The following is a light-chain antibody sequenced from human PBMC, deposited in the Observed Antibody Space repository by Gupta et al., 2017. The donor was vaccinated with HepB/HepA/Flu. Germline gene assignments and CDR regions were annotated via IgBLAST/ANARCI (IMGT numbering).Light chain of an antibody. CDR2: NVV. CDR1: SGDIGAYNY. V-gene: IGLV2-14*04. CDR3: SSYTTTLIFV. Sequence: SASPGQSITISCTGTSGDIGAYNYVSWYQQHPGEAPNLLIYNVVNRPSGVSTRFSGSKFDNTASLTISGLQAEDEADYYCSSYTTTLIFVFGTGTKVTVL. J-gene: IGLJ1*01.